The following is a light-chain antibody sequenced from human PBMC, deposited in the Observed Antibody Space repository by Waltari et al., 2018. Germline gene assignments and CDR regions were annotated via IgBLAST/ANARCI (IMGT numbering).Light chain of an antibody. CDR3: QAWDSSTVV. Sequence: SYELTQPPSVSVSPGQTASITCSGDKLGDKYACWYQQKPGQSPVLVIYQDSKRPSGIPGRFSGSTSGNTATLTISGTQAMEEADYYCQAWDSSTVVFGGGTKLTVL. CDR2: QDS. V-gene: IGLV3-1*01. CDR1: KLGDKY. J-gene: IGLJ2*01.